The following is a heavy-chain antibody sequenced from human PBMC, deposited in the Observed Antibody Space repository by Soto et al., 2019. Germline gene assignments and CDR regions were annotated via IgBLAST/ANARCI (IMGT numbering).Heavy chain of an antibody. CDR2: IIPIFGTA. D-gene: IGHD6-19*01. V-gene: IGHV1-69*13. Sequence: RASVKVSCKASGGTFSSYAISWVRQAPGQGLEWMGGIIPIFGTANYAQKFQGRVTITADESTSTAYMELSSLRSEDTAVYYCARNLIAVADLDYWGQGTLVTVSS. CDR3: ARNLIAVADLDY. J-gene: IGHJ4*02. CDR1: GGTFSSYA.